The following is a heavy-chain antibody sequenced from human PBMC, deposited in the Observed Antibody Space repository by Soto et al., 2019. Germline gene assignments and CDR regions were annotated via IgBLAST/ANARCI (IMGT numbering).Heavy chain of an antibody. CDR2: ISYDERNI. V-gene: IGHV3-30*04. Sequence: QVELVESGGGVVQPGTSLRLSCAASGFIFRNYAMHWVRQAPGKGLEWVADISYDERNIHYPDSVKGRFTISRDNSKNTLFLKMNNLRAEDTAVYYCARDNWGFDCWAQGPLVTVSS. D-gene: IGHD7-27*01. CDR3: ARDNWGFDC. J-gene: IGHJ4*02. CDR1: GFIFRNYA.